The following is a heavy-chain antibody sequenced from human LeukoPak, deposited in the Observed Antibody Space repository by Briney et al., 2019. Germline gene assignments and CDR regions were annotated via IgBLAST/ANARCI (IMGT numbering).Heavy chain of an antibody. V-gene: IGHV3-33*01. D-gene: IGHD6-13*01. J-gene: IGHJ5*02. CDR2: IWYDGTNK. CDR3: ARIAGKGWFDP. Sequence: GGSLRLSCAASGFTFRSSGMHWVRQAPGKGPEWVAVIWYDGTNKNYLASVKGRFTISRDNAKNSLYLQMNSLRAEDTAVYYCARIAGKGWFDPWGQGTLVTVSS. CDR1: GFTFRSSG.